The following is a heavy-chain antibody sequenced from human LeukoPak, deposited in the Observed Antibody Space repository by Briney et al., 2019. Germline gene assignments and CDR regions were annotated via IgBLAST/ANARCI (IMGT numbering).Heavy chain of an antibody. V-gene: IGHV3-30*07. J-gene: IGHJ3*02. D-gene: IGHD3-16*01. CDR2: ISYDGSNK. CDR3: ARDDALGDNALDI. Sequence: GGSLRLSCVASGFTFSSHHMNWVRQAPGKGLEWVAVISYDGSNKYYADSVTGRFTISRDNSKNTLFLQMNSLRAEDTAVYYCARDDALGDNALDIWGQGTMVTVSS. CDR1: GFTFSSHH.